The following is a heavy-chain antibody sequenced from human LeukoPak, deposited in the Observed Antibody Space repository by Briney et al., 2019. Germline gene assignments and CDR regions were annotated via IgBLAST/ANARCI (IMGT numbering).Heavy chain of an antibody. CDR3: AKDFGRSAYDRPFDY. CDR1: GFTFDDYA. J-gene: IGHJ4*02. Sequence: GGSLRLSCAASGFTFDDYAMHWARQAPGKGLEWVSGISWNSGSIAYADSVKGRFTISRDNAKNSLYLQMNSLRAEDTALYYCAKDFGRSAYDRPFDYWGQGTLVTVSS. V-gene: IGHV3-9*01. CDR2: ISWNSGSI. D-gene: IGHD5-12*01.